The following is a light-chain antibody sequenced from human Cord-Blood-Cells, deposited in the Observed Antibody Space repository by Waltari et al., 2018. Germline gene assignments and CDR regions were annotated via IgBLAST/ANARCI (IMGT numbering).Light chain of an antibody. J-gene: IGKJ3*01. V-gene: IGKV3-20*01. CDR1: QSVSSSY. CDR3: QQYGSSPPIT. CDR2: GAS. Sequence: EIVLTQSPGTLSLSPGERATLSCRASQSVSSSYLAWYRQKPGHGPRLLMYGASSRATGIPDRFSGSGSVTDFTLTISRLEPEDFAVYYCQQYGSSPPITFGPGTKVDIK.